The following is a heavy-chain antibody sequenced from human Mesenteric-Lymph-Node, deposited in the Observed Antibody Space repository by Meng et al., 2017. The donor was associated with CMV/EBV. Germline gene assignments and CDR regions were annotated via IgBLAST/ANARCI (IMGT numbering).Heavy chain of an antibody. J-gene: IGHJ4*02. CDR2: MHSSGST. Sequence: GSLRLSCAVSGASVSSGSYYWTWIRQPPGKGLEWIGFMHSSGSTSYNPSLKSRVIISVDTSRNQFSLKLTSLTAADTAVYYCAREGDTAMVTGFDYWGQGTLVTVSS. CDR3: AREGDTAMVTGFDY. V-gene: IGHV4-61*01. CDR1: GASVSSGSYY. D-gene: IGHD5-18*01.